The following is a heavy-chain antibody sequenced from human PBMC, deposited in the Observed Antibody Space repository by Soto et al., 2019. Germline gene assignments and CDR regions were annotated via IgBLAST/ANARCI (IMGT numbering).Heavy chain of an antibody. J-gene: IGHJ4*02. CDR1: GFTFSSHY. Sequence: GGSLRLAXAGSGFTFSSHYMTWVRQAPGKGLEWVCSISGSGFSAYYADSVKGRFTISRDNSGKTVHLQMGRLRAEDTAVYYCTRDLAPWAMFSVLYWGQGSLVTVSS. CDR3: TRDLAPWAMFSVLY. CDR2: ISGSGFSA. D-gene: IGHD3-10*02. V-gene: IGHV3-23*01.